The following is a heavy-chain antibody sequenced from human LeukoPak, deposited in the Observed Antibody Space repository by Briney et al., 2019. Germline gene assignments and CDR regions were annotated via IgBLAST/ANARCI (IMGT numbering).Heavy chain of an antibody. V-gene: IGHV1-2*02. J-gene: IGHJ6*02. CDR3: ARDIQLWTYYYYGMDV. D-gene: IGHD5-18*01. Sequence: GASVKVSCKASGYTFTGYYMHWVRQAPGQGLEWMGWINPNSGGTNYAQKFQGRVTMTRDTSISTAYMELSRLRSDDTAVYYCARDIQLWTYYYYGMDVWGQRTTVTVSS. CDR1: GYTFTGYY. CDR2: INPNSGGT.